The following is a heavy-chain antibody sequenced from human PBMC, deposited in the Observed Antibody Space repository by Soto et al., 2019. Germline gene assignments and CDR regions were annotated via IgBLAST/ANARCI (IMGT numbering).Heavy chain of an antibody. J-gene: IGHJ4*02. Sequence: QITLNESGPTVVRPTETLTLTCRFSGFSLTTRGVGVGWIRQSPGKAPEWLALIYWDDDKRYSPSLKSRLTITQDTDKNQVVLTVSDLDPADTATYYCAHRVLRTVFGLVTTTAIYFDFWGQGTPVAVSS. CDR1: GFSLTTRGVG. V-gene: IGHV2-5*02. CDR2: IYWDDDK. CDR3: AHRVLRTVFGLVTTTAIYFDF. D-gene: IGHD3-3*01.